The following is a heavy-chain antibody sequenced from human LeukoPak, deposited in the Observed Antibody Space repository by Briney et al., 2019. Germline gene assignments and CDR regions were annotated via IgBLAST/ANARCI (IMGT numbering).Heavy chain of an antibody. J-gene: IGHJ4*02. CDR2: IYYSGST. V-gene: IGHV4-59*01. Sequence: ASETLSLTCTVSGGSISSYYWSWIRQPPGKGLEWIGYIYYSGSTNYNPSLKSRVTISVDTSKNQFSLKLSSVTAADTALYYCASTSPKYYYESSGYSSLFDNWGQGTLVTVSS. D-gene: IGHD3-22*01. CDR1: GGSISSYY. CDR3: ASTSPKYYYESSGYSSLFDN.